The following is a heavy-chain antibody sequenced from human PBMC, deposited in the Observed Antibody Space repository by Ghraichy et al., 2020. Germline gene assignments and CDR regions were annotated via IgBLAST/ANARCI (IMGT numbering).Heavy chain of an antibody. V-gene: IGHV4-39*01. D-gene: IGHD3-16*02. Sequence: SETLSLTCTVSGGSISSSSYYWGWIRQPPGKGLEWIGSIYYSGSTYYNPSLKSRVTISVDTSKNQFSLKLSSVTAADTAVYYCARRRSPMTRDAFDIWGQGTMVTVSS. CDR2: IYYSGST. CDR1: GGSISSSSYY. J-gene: IGHJ3*02. CDR3: ARRRSPMTRDAFDI.